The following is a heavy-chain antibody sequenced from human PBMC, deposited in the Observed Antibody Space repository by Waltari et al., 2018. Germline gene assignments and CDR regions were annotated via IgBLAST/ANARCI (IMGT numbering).Heavy chain of an antibody. D-gene: IGHD3-22*01. Sequence: QVQLVQSGAEVKKPGSSVKVSCKASGGTFSSYTISWVRQAPGQGLEWMGRIIPILGIANYAQKFQGRVTITADESTSTAYMELSSLRSEDTAVYYCARALRYYDSSGYYPWWGQGTLVTVSS. J-gene: IGHJ4*02. CDR3: ARALRYYDSSGYYPW. V-gene: IGHV1-69*02. CDR2: IIPILGIA. CDR1: GGTFSSYT.